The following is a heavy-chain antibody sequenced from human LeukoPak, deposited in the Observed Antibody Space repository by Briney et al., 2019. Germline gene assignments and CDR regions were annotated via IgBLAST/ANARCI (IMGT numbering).Heavy chain of an antibody. D-gene: IGHD1-26*01. CDR1: SGSVSSGSYY. CDR3: ARGVRMGAYFGFRH. CDR2: IDYSGST. Sequence: SETLSLTCTVSSGSVSSGSYYWSWIRQPPGKGLEWIGYIDYSGSTNYNPSLKSRVTISVDTSKNQFSLKLNSVTAADTALYYCARGVRMGAYFGFRHWGQGTLVTVSS. V-gene: IGHV4-61*01. J-gene: IGHJ1*01.